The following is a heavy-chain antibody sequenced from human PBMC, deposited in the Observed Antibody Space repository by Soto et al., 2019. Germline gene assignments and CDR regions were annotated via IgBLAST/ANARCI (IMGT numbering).Heavy chain of an antibody. CDR1: RLTLSRDW. J-gene: IGHJ2*01. CDR3: SKGHGGHRDHFDF. V-gene: IGHV3-74*01. CDR2: INTDGTGT. D-gene: IGHD6-25*01. Sequence: SLRLSCAASRLTLSRDWLHCVRQPPSKRLEWVSRINTDGTGTSYSDSVKGRFTISRDNAMNTLYLQMNSLRSEDTAIYYSSKGHGGHRDHFDF.